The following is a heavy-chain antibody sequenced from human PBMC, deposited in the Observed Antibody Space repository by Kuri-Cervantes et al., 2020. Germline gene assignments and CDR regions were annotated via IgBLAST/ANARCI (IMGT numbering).Heavy chain of an antibody. CDR1: GYTFTGYY. CDR2: INPNSGGT. CDR3: ARELRPGAYYYYGMDV. Sequence: ASVKVSCKASGYTFTGYYMHWVRQAPGQGLEWMGWINPNSGGTNYAQKFQGRVTMTRDTSISTAYIELSRLRSDDTAVYYCARELRPGAYYYYGMDVWGQGTTVTVSS. V-gene: IGHV1-2*02. D-gene: IGHD4-17*01. J-gene: IGHJ6*02.